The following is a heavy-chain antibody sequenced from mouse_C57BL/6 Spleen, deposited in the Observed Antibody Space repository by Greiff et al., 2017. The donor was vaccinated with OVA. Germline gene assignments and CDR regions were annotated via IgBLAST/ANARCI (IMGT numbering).Heavy chain of an antibody. J-gene: IGHJ2*01. CDR1: GYTFTSYW. CDR3: ARDQPGGGY. Sequence: VQLQESGAELVKPGASVKLSCKASGYTFTSYWMHWVKQRPGQGLEWIGMIHPNSGSTNYNEKFKSKATLTVDKSSSTAYMQLSSLTSEDSAVYYCARDQPGGGYWGQGTTLTVSS. V-gene: IGHV1-64*01. D-gene: IGHD6-1*01. CDR2: IHPNSGST.